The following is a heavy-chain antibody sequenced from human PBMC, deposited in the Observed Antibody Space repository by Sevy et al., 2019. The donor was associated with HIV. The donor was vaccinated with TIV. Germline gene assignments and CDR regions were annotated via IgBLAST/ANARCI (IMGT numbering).Heavy chain of an antibody. J-gene: IGHJ4*02. D-gene: IGHD2-21*01. CDR2: IYYTGST. CDR3: ARVSRGEHLYYFDY. Sequence: SETLSLTCTVSGGSISSGDYYWNWIRQPPGKGLEWIGYIYYTGSTYYNPSLTSRVTISVDTSKNQFSLKLYSVTAADTAVYYCARVSRGEHLYYFDYWGQGTLVTVSS. CDR1: GGSISSGDYY. V-gene: IGHV4-30-4*01.